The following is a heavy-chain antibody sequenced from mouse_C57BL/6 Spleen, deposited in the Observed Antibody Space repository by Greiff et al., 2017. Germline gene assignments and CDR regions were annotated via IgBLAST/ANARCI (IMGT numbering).Heavy chain of an antibody. D-gene: IGHD1-1*01. CDR1: GFTFTDYY. V-gene: IGHV7-3*01. CDR3: ASHYYVSSDEEDYFDY. CDR2: IRNKANGYTT. J-gene: IGHJ2*01. Sequence: EVKLVESGGGLVQPGGSLSLSCAASGFTFTDYYMSWVRQPPGKALEWLGFIRNKANGYTTEYSASVTGRFTISRDNSQRILYLQMNALRAEDSATYYCASHYYVSSDEEDYFDYWGQGTTLTVSS.